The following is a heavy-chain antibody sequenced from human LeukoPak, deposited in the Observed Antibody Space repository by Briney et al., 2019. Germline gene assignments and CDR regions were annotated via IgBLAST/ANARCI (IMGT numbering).Heavy chain of an antibody. CDR3: ARDHPYDSSGYYGENALDI. Sequence: PSETLSLTCTVSGGSISSYYWSWIRQPAGKGLEWIGRIYTSGSTNYNPSLKSRVTMSVDTSKNQFSLKLSSVTAADTAVYYCARDHPYDSSGYYGENALDIWGQGTMVTVSP. D-gene: IGHD3-22*01. CDR1: GGSISSYY. V-gene: IGHV4-4*07. CDR2: IYTSGST. J-gene: IGHJ3*02.